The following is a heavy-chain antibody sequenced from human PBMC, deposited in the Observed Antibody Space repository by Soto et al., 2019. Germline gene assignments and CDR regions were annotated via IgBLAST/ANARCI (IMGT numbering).Heavy chain of an antibody. CDR2: ISSSSSTI. CDR1: GCTFRSYS. J-gene: IGHJ6*02. V-gene: IGHV3-48*01. CDR3: ARDYHYGSGFYYYYGMDV. D-gene: IGHD3-10*01. Sequence: GGSLRLSCAASGCTFRSYSMSWVSQAPGKGLEWVSYISSSSSTIYYADSVKGRFTISRDNAKNSLYLQMNSLRAEDTAVYYCARDYHYGSGFYYYYGMDVWGQGTTVTVS.